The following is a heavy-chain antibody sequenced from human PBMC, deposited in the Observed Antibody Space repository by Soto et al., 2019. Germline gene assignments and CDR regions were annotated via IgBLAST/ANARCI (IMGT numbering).Heavy chain of an antibody. D-gene: IGHD2-21*02. Sequence: PSETLSLTCSVSGASISGYYGSWIRQAPGKGLEWIGYLYNTGSTIYNPSLKSRVTISVDTSENQFSLKMNSVTAADTAVYYCARDLWGYCDVACSALDVWGQGTTLTVSS. J-gene: IGHJ6*02. V-gene: IGHV4-59*01. CDR2: LYNTGST. CDR3: ARDLWGYCDVACSALDV. CDR1: GASISGYY.